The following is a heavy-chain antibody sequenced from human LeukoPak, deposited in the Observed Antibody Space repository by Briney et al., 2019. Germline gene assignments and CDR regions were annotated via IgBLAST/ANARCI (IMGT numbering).Heavy chain of an antibody. D-gene: IGHD3-10*01. CDR2: ISSSSSYI. J-gene: IGHJ4*02. CDR1: GFTFSSYS. Sequence: GGSLRLSCAASGFTFSSYSMNWVRQAPGKGLEWVSSISSSSSYIYYADSVKGRFTISRDNAKNSLYLQMNSLRAEDTAVYYCAREQLWFGESAFDYWSQGTLVTVSS. CDR3: AREQLWFGESAFDY. V-gene: IGHV3-21*01.